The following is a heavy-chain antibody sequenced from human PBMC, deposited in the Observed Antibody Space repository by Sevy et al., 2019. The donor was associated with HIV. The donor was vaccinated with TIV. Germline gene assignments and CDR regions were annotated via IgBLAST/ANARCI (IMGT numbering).Heavy chain of an antibody. CDR1: GGSISSYY. V-gene: IGHV4-59*01. Sequence: SETLSLTCTVSGGSISSYYWSWIRQPPGKGLEWIGYIYYSGSTNYNPSLKSRVTISVDTSKNQFSLKLSSVTAADTAVYYCARIAAAGYYFDYWGQRTLVTVSS. CDR3: ARIAAAGYYFDY. CDR2: IYYSGST. J-gene: IGHJ4*02. D-gene: IGHD6-13*01.